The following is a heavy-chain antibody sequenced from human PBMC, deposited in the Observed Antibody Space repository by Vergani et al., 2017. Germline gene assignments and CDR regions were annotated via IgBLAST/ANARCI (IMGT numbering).Heavy chain of an antibody. V-gene: IGHV4-61*02. CDR1: GDSISSGNYY. D-gene: IGHD3-9*01. Sequence: QVQLQESGPGLLKPSQTLSLTCSVAGDSISSGNYYWNWIRQPAGKGLEWMGRIYSSGSTSYNPSIKSRITMSLDTSKNQFSLKLSSVTAADTAVYYCARLLPYDILTGYPNWFDPWGQGTLVTVSS. CDR2: IYSSGST. J-gene: IGHJ5*02. CDR3: ARLLPYDILTGYPNWFDP.